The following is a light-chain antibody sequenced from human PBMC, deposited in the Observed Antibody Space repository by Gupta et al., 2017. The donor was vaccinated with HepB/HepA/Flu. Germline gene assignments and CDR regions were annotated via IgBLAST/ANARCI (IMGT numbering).Light chain of an antibody. CDR3: QTWDSSTVV. J-gene: IGLJ2*01. Sequence: SYGLTQPASVSVSPGPTASISCSGDKLGDKYACWYQQKPGQSPVLVIYQDNKRPSGIPERFSGSNSGNTATLTISGTQAMDEADYYCQTWDSSTVVFGGGTKLTVL. CDR1: KLGDKY. CDR2: QDN. V-gene: IGLV3-1*01.